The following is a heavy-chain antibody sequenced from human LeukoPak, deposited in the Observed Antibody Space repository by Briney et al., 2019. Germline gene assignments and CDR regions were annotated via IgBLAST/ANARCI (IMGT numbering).Heavy chain of an antibody. D-gene: IGHD2/OR15-2a*01. CDR2: ISGSDGST. Sequence: GGSLRLSCAASGFTFSSYAMSWVRQAPGKGLEWVSGISGSDGSTNYADSVKGRFTISRENSKNTLYLQMNSLRAEDTAVYYCAKDSAKKYDDYWGQGALVTVSS. CDR3: AKDSAKKYDDY. V-gene: IGHV3-23*01. J-gene: IGHJ4*02. CDR1: GFTFSSYA.